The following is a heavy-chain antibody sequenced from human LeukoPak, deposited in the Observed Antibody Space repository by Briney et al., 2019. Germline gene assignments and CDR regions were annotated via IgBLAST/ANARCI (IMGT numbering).Heavy chain of an antibody. J-gene: IGHJ4*02. CDR1: GYTFTSYG. CDR3: ARIPRVVAGPDY. Sequence: ASVKVSCKASGYTFTSYGISWVRQAPGQGLEWMGWISAYNGNTNYAQKLQGRVTMTTDTSTSTVYMELRSLRSDDTAVYYCARIPRVVAGPDYWGQGTLVTVSS. CDR2: ISAYNGNT. D-gene: IGHD6-19*01. V-gene: IGHV1-18*01.